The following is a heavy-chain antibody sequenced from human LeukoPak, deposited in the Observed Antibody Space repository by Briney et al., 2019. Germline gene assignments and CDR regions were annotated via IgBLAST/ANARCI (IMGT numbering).Heavy chain of an antibody. CDR2: ISASGDST. J-gene: IGHJ4*02. CDR3: VKGGHFDY. Sequence: GGSLRLSCAASGFPFSSYTVTWGRQAPGKGLEWVSAISASGDSTYYADSVKGRFTISRDNSKNTLYLQMDSLRAEDTALYCCVKGGHFDYWGQGALVTVSS. V-gene: IGHV3-23*01. CDR1: GFPFSSYT.